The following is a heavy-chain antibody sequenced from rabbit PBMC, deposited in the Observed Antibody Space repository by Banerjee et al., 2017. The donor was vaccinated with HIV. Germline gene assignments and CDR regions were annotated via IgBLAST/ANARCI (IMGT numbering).Heavy chain of an antibody. CDR3: ARMSAYSSSSRYDL. CDR1: GFSLSNHYI. Sequence: QSLEESVGGLVQPEGSLTLTCTAAGFSLSNHYIIYWVRQAPGKGLEWIACIYTSYAYKWYACWVNDQFTISKPSSTTLTLQMPNLTAADTASYFCARMSAYSSSSRYDLWGPGTLVTV. V-gene: IGHV1S40*01. CDR2: IYTSYAYK. J-gene: IGHJ4*01. D-gene: IGHD1-1*01.